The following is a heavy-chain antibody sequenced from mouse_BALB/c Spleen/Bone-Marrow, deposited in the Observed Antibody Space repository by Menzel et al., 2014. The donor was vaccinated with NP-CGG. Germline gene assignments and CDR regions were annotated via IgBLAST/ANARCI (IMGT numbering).Heavy chain of an antibody. V-gene: IGHV1-18*01. CDR1: GYTFTDY. CDR2: TNPNTDGT. J-gene: IGHJ2*01. CDR3: ARSRYFDN. Sequence: EVQLQQSGPELVKPGTSVKMSCKASGYTFTDYMMWVRQSHGKSLEWIGHTNPNTDGTFYNQKFKGKATLTVDKSSSTAYMQLNSLTSEDSAVYYCARSRYFDNWGQGTTLTVSS. D-gene: IGHD3-3*01.